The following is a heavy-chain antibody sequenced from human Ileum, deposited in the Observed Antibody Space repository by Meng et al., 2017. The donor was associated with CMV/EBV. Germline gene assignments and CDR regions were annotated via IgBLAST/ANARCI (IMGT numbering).Heavy chain of an antibody. J-gene: IGHJ4*02. CDR3: THTDYYEFWTGLFDY. Sequence: QFSWKQSGPPLVKPTQTLTLTWTFSGFSLSTSGVGVGWNRQPPGKALEWLALIYWNAEDRYSPSLKNRLTITQDTSTNQVVLTMTNMDPVDTATYYCTHTDYYEFWTGLFDYWGQGTLVTVSS. V-gene: IGHV2-5*01. CDR1: GFSLSTSGVG. D-gene: IGHD3-3*01. CDR2: IYWNAED.